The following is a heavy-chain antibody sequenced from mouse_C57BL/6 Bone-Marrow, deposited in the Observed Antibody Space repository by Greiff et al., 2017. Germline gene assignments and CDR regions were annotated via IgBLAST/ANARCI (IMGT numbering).Heavy chain of an antibody. V-gene: IGHV6-6*01. CDR3: TRRFSYYYGSSYEYFDV. CDR2: IRNKANNHAT. J-gene: IGHJ1*03. CDR1: GFTFSDAW. D-gene: IGHD1-1*01. Sequence: EVKVVESGGGLVQPGGSMKLSCAASGFTFSDAWMDWVRQSPEKGLEWVAEIRNKANNHATYYAESVKGRFTISRDDSKSCVYLQMNSLRAEDTGIYYCTRRFSYYYGSSYEYFDVWGTGTTVTVSS.